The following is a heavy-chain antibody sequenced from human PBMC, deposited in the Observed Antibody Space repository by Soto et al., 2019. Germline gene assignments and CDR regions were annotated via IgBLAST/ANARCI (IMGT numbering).Heavy chain of an antibody. CDR3: ARSLDSSGYLFAY. CDR1: GGSISSSAYY. D-gene: IGHD3-22*01. Sequence: QVQLQESGPGLVKPSQTLSLTCTVSGGSISSSAYYWSWIRQHPGKGLEWIGYTYYTGSTYYNPSLKRRVTISLDTSKNQFSLKVASVTAADTAVYYCARSLDSSGYLFAYWGQGTLVTVSS. J-gene: IGHJ4*02. V-gene: IGHV4-31*03. CDR2: TYYTGST.